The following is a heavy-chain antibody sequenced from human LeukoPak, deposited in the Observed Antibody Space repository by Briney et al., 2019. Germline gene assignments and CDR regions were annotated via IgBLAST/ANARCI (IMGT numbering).Heavy chain of an antibody. CDR2: ISAYNGNT. Sequence: GSRQGSSYAAGASFSRYGISWGRPAAGQKIEWIGWISAYNGNTNYAQKLQGRVTMTTDTSTSTAYMELRSLRSDDTAVYYCARGRPSFDYWGQGTLVTVSS. CDR3: ARGRPSFDY. V-gene: IGHV1-18*01. J-gene: IGHJ4*02. CDR1: GASFSRYG.